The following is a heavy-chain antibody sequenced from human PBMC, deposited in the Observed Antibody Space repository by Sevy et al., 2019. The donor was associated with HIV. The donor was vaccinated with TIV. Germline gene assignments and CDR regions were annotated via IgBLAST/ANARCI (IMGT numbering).Heavy chain of an antibody. CDR3: ARDAAYTAMVGHYYYGMDV. V-gene: IGHV4-4*07. D-gene: IGHD5-18*01. CDR1: GGSISSYY. Sequence: TETLSLTCTVSGGSISSYYWSWIRQPAGKGLERIGRIYTSGSTNYNPSLKSRVTMSVDTSKNQFSLKLSSVTAADTAAYYCARDAAYTAMVGHYYYGMDVWGQGTTVVVSS. CDR2: IYTSGST. J-gene: IGHJ6*02.